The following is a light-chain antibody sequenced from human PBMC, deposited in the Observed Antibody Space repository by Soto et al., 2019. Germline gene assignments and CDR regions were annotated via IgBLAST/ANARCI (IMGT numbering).Light chain of an antibody. J-gene: IGLJ1*01. Sequence: QSVLTQPPSATGTPGQRVTITCSASTSTIGSNTLNWYQQLPETAPELLIYRNNERPSGVPDRFSGSNSGTAASLAISGLQSEDEDEYYCAAWDDSLSGYVFGTGTKVTVL. V-gene: IGLV1-44*01. CDR3: AAWDDSLSGYV. CDR2: RNN. CDR1: TSTIGSNT.